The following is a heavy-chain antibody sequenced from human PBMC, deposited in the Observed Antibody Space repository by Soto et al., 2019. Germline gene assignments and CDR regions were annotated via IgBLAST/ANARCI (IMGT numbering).Heavy chain of an antibody. CDR1: GGKIGDYG. V-gene: IGHV3-49*04. Sequence: SLRVSCRTSGGKIGDYGLSWVRQAPGKGLEWVGFMRSKVYGGATEFAASVEGRFRMSRDDFRGIAYLEMNSLKTEDTGVYYCSRVLGDGYKYGPSDYWGQGTLVTV. CDR2: MRSKVYGGAT. J-gene: IGHJ4*02. CDR3: SRVLGDGYKYGPSDY. D-gene: IGHD5-12*01.